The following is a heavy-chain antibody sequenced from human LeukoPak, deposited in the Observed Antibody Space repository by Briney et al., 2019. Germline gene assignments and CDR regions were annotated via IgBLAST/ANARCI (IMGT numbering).Heavy chain of an antibody. Sequence: GEALQISFNAACSRVTNYWIGWVRQMPGKGLEWIGIIYSGDSETRYSPSFQARVAISVDKSINTAFLQWSSLKASDTAIYYCARHLRGYCSGGTCWDNWLDPWGQGTLVTVSS. CDR2: IYSGDSET. CDR1: CSRVTNYW. CDR3: ARHLRGYCSGGTCWDNWLDP. D-gene: IGHD2-15*01. J-gene: IGHJ5*02. V-gene: IGHV5-51*01.